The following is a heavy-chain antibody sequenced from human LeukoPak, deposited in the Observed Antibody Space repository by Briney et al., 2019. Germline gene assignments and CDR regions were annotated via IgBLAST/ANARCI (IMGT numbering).Heavy chain of an antibody. J-gene: IGHJ4*02. CDR3: ARDWIGSLDY. CDR2: ITNDGTI. Sequence: GGSLRLSCAASGFTFSSYMMHWVRQAPGKGLVWVSHITNDGTIRYADSVKGRFTISRDNAKNTLYLQMNSLRAEDTAVYYCARDWIGSLDYWGQGTLVTVSS. D-gene: IGHD1-26*01. V-gene: IGHV3-74*01. CDR1: GFTFSSYM.